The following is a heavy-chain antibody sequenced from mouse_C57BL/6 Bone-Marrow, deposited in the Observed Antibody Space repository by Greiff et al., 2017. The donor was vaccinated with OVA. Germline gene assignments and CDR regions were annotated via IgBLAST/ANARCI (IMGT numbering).Heavy chain of an antibody. J-gene: IGHJ3*01. V-gene: IGHV14-4*01. CDR2: IDPENGDT. CDR1: GFNIKDDY. CDR3: TKGFITTVAPWFAY. D-gene: IGHD1-1*01. Sequence: EVQLQESGAELVRPGASVKLSCTASGFNIKDDYMHWVKQRPEQGLEWIGWIDPENGDTEYASKFQGKATITADTSSNTAYLQLSSLTSEDTAVYYCTKGFITTVAPWFAYWGQGTLVTVSA.